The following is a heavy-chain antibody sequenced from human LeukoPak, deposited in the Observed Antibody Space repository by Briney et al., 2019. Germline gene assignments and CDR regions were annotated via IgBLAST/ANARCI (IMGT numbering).Heavy chain of an antibody. CDR1: GGSFSGYY. CDR2: INQSGST. V-gene: IGHV4-34*01. Sequence: SETLSLTCAVYGGSFSGYYWSWIRQPPGKGREWIGEINQSGSTNYNPSLKSRVTISVDTSKNQFSLKLSSVTAADTAVYYCARGAIPRDWGQGTLVTVSS. J-gene: IGHJ4*02. D-gene: IGHD2-2*01. CDR3: ARGAIPRD.